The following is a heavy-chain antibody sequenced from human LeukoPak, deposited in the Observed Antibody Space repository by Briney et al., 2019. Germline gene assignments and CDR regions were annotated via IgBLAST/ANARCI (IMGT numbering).Heavy chain of an antibody. CDR1: GASISSSNW. Sequence: SGTLSLTCAVSGASISSSNWWSWIRLTPGKGLEWIAEIYHNGRTNYNPSFKSRVTISVDKSQNHFSLKLTSVTAADTAVYYCARDRAVWSSSSSFYFDSWGQGTLVTVSS. J-gene: IGHJ4*02. CDR2: IYHNGRT. D-gene: IGHD6-13*01. V-gene: IGHV4-4*02. CDR3: ARDRAVWSSSSSFYFDS.